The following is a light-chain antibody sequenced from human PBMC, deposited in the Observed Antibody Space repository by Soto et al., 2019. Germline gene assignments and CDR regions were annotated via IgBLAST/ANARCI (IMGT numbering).Light chain of an antibody. Sequence: QSALTQPASVSGSPGQSIIISCTGTSSDVGSYNYVSWYQHLPGKAPKFMIYDVSNRPSGVSNRFSGSKSGNTASLTISGLQAEDEADYYCSSYTTSGTLVFGSGTKLTVL. J-gene: IGLJ1*01. CDR2: DVS. CDR1: SSDVGSYNY. V-gene: IGLV2-14*03. CDR3: SSYTTSGTLV.